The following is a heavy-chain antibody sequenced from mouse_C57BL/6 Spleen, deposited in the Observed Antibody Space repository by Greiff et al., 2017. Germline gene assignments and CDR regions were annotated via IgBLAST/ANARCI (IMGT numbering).Heavy chain of an antibody. D-gene: IGHD1-1*01. CDR3: ARYGSSQYYYAMDY. Sequence: QVQLKESGPELVKPGASVKISCKASGYAFSSSWMNWVKQRPGKGLEWIGRIYPGDGDTNYNGKFKGKATLTADKSSSTAYMQLSSLTSEDSAVYFGARYGSSQYYYAMDYWGQGTSVTVSS. J-gene: IGHJ4*01. V-gene: IGHV1-82*01. CDR1: GYAFSSSW. CDR2: IYPGDGDT.